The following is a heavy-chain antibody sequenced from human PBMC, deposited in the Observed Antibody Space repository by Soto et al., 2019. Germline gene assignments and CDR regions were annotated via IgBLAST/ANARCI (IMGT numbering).Heavy chain of an antibody. CDR3: AREAVGSGSYYNSVYYGMDV. D-gene: IGHD3-10*01. Sequence: ASVKVSCKASGYTFTGYYMHWVRQAPGQGLEWMGWINPNSGGTNYAQKFQGWVTMTRDTSISTAYMELSRLRSDDTAVYYCAREAVGSGSYYNSVYYGMDVWGQRSTVPVSS. CDR2: INPNSGGT. V-gene: IGHV1-2*04. CDR1: GYTFTGYY. J-gene: IGHJ6*02.